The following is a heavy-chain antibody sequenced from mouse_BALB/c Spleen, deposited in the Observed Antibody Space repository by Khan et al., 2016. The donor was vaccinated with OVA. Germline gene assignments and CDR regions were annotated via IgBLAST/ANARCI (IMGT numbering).Heavy chain of an antibody. D-gene: IGHD1-1*01. CDR1: GFSLSSYG. Sequence: QVQLKESGPGLVAPSQSLSITCTVSGFSLSSYGVNWVRQPPGKGLEWLGVIWGDGSTNYHSALVSRLIISTDNSKSQVFLKLNGLQTDDTATYYCAKFTPDYYSMDYWGQGTSVTVSS. V-gene: IGHV2-3*01. CDR2: IWGDGST. CDR3: AKFTPDYYSMDY. J-gene: IGHJ4*01.